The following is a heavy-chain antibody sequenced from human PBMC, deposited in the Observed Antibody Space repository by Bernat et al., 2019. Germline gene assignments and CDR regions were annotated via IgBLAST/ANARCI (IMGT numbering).Heavy chain of an antibody. V-gene: IGHV3-23*01. D-gene: IGHD2-15*01. CDR1: GFTFSSYD. CDR2: ISGGGDRT. J-gene: IGHJ6*02. CDR3: AKILSQVDYYWYGADV. Sequence: EVQLLESGGGLVQPGGSLRLSSAASGFTFSSYDMIWVRQAPGKGLGWVSGISGGGDRTYGEDAVKGRFTISRDNSKNTLSLQMNSLRAEDTAVYYCAKILSQVDYYWYGADVWGQGTTVTVSS.